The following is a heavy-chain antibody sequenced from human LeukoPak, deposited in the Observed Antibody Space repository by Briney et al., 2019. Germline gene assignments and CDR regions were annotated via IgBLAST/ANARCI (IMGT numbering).Heavy chain of an antibody. CDR2: IKSDGGEK. V-gene: IGHV3-7*03. CDR1: GFTFGSYW. Sequence: GGSLRLSCAASGFTFGSYWMSWVRQAPGKGLEWVAIIKSDGGEKYYVDSVKGRFTISRDNSKNTLYLQMNSLRAEDTAVYYCAKAEPFSKAPDYWGQGTLVTVSS. CDR3: AKAEPFSKAPDY. D-gene: IGHD1-14*01. J-gene: IGHJ4*02.